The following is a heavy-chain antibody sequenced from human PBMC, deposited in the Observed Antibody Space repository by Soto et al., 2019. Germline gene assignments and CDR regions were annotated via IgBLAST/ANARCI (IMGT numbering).Heavy chain of an antibody. V-gene: IGHV1-8*01. CDR2: MNPNSGNT. CDR1: GYTFTSYD. CDR3: YVPFGGVIAPLNYMDV. D-gene: IGHD3-16*02. Sequence: QVPLVQSGAEVKKPGASVKVSCKASGYTFTSYDINWVRQATGQGLEWMGWMNPNSGNTGYAQKFQGRVTMTRNTSISTAYMELSSLRSEDTAVYYCYVPFGGVIAPLNYMDVWGKGTTVTVSS. J-gene: IGHJ6*03.